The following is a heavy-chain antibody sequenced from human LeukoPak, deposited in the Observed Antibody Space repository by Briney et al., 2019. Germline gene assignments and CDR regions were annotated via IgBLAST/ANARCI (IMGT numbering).Heavy chain of an antibody. CDR3: AKVTYSGQLYDY. V-gene: IGHV3-30*02. CDR2: IRYDGSNK. CDR1: GFTFSSYG. J-gene: IGHJ4*02. D-gene: IGHD5-12*01. Sequence: GGSLRLSCAASGFTFSSYGMHWVRQAPGKGLEWLAFIRYDGSNKYYADSVKGRFTISRGNSKNTLYLQMNSLRAEDTAVYYCAKVTYSGQLYDYWGQGTLVTVSS.